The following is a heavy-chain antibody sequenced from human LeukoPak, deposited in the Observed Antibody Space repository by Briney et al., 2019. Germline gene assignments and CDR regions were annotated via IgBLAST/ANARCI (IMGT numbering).Heavy chain of an antibody. Sequence: ASVKVSCKASGYTFTSHNINWVRQAPGQGLEWMGWMNPKTGNTGYAQKFQDRVNLTRNVATSSAYMELTSLISEDTAIYFCARGLARYDSWGQGTLVTVSS. J-gene: IGHJ4*02. D-gene: IGHD3-9*01. CDR2: MNPKTGNT. CDR1: GYTFTSHN. CDR3: ARGLARYDS. V-gene: IGHV1-8*01.